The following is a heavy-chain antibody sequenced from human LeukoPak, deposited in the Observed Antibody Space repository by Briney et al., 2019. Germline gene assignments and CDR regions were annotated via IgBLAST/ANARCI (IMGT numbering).Heavy chain of an antibody. CDR2: ISGSGGNT. CDR3: ARACSGGDCHYYFDY. J-gene: IGHJ4*02. D-gene: IGHD2-15*01. Sequence: GGSLRLSCAASGFTFSNYAMSWVRQAPGKGLEWVSAISGSGGNTYYADSVKGRFTISRDNSKNTLFLQMNSLRAEDTAVYYCARACSGGDCHYYFDYWGQGTLVTVSS. V-gene: IGHV3-23*01. CDR1: GFTFSNYA.